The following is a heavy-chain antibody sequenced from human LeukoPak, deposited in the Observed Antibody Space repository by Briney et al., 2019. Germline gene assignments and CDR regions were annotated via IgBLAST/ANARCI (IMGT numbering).Heavy chain of an antibody. Sequence: PGRSLRLSCTASGFTFDDYAMYWVRQAPGKGLEWVSGISWNSGSIAYADSVKGRFTISRDNSKNTLYLQMNSLRAEDTAVYYCARALGRDGYKLTRGNYWGQGTLVTVSS. CDR2: ISWNSGSI. CDR1: GFTFDDYA. J-gene: IGHJ4*02. CDR3: ARALGRDGYKLTRGNY. D-gene: IGHD5-24*01. V-gene: IGHV3-9*01.